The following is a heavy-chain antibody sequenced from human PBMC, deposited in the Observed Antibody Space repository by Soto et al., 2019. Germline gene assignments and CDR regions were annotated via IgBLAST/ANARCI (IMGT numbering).Heavy chain of an antibody. CDR1: GFTFSRDW. D-gene: IGHD2-2*02. V-gene: IGHV3-7*02. Sequence: GGSLRLSCAASGFTFSRDWMSWVRQAQGKGLEWVANIKQDGSEKYYVDSVKGRFTISRDNAKNSLYLQMNSLRAEDTAVYYCAMTSWYKFEYWGQGTLVTVSS. J-gene: IGHJ4*02. CDR3: AMTSWYKFEY. CDR2: IKQDGSEK.